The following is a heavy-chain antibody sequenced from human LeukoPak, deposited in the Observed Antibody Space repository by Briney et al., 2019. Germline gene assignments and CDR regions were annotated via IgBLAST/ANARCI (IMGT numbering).Heavy chain of an antibody. CDR1: GYTFTSYG. D-gene: IGHD5-18*01. J-gene: IGHJ4*02. CDR2: ISAYNGNT. CDR3: AREDTAMVTPIH. V-gene: IGHV1-18*01. Sequence: SSVKVSCKASGYTFTSYGISWVRQAPGQGLEWMGWISAYNGNTNYAQKLQGRVTMTTDTSTSTAYMELRSLRSDDTAVYYCAREDTAMVTPIHWGQGTLVTVSS.